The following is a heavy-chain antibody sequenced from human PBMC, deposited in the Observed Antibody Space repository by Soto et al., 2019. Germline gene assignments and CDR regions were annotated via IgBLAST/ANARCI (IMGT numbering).Heavy chain of an antibody. D-gene: IGHD3-3*01. Sequence: GGSLRLSCAASGFTFSSYGMHWVRQAPGKGLEWVAVISYDGSNKYYADSVKGRFTISRDNSKNTLYLQMNSLRAEDTAVYYCANSYDFCSGAAVPRYGMDFWGRRTTVTVSS. CDR2: ISYDGSNK. J-gene: IGHJ6*02. CDR1: GFTFSSYG. CDR3: ANSYDFCSGAAVPRYGMDF. V-gene: IGHV3-30*18.